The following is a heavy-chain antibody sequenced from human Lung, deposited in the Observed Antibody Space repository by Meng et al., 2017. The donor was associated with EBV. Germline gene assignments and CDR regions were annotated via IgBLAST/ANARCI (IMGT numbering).Heavy chain of an antibody. V-gene: IGHV3-21*01. J-gene: IGHJ4*02. CDR3: ARDRTSNRFDY. Sequence: EVHLEESGGGLVKPGEALRLSCAASGFTLRSYSMNWVRLAPGKGLEWVSSISSNSIDIYYADLVKGRFTISRDNAKNSLFLQMNSLRAEDTAVYYCARDRTSNRFDYWGQGTLVTVSA. CDR2: ISSNSIDI. D-gene: IGHD2-8*01. CDR1: GFTLRSYS.